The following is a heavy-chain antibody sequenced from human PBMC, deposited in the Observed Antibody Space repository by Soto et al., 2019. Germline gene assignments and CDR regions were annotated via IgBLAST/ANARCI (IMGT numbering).Heavy chain of an antibody. CDR3: AKVPFDNAYCSGGSCFSNYSDD. J-gene: IGHJ4*02. Sequence: PGGSLRLSCAASGFTFSSYAMSWVRQAPGKGLEWVSAISGSGGSTYYADSVKGRFTISRDNSKNTLYLQMNSLRAEDTAVYYCAKVPFDNAYCSGGSCFSNYSDDWGKGTLATVAS. CDR1: GFTFSSYA. CDR2: ISGSGGST. V-gene: IGHV3-23*01. D-gene: IGHD2-15*01.